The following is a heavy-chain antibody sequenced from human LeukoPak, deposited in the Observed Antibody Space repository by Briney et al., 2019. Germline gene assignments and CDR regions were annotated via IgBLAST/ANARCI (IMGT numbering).Heavy chain of an antibody. CDR3: ANWVGTLGSLDY. CDR1: GFTFGSYS. Sequence: GGSLGLSCAASGFTFGSYSMNSVRQAPGKGLEWLAYISSVSNAIYYADSVRGRFTISRDNAKNSLYLQMNSLRAKDTAVYYCANWVGTLGSLDYWGQGTLVTVSS. V-gene: IGHV3-48*04. D-gene: IGHD4-23*01. J-gene: IGHJ4*02. CDR2: ISSVSNAI.